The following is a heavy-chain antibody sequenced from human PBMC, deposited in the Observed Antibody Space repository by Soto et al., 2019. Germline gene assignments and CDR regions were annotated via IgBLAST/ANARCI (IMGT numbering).Heavy chain of an antibody. D-gene: IGHD2-15*01. CDR3: ARDEFSGGSGRKPDSDWFDP. J-gene: IGHJ5*02. V-gene: IGHV4-31*03. CDR1: GGSISSGGYY. Sequence: SETLSLTCTVSGGSISSGGYYWSWIRQHPGKGLEWIGYIYYSGSTYYNPSLKSRVTISVDTSKNQFSLKLSSVTAADTAVYYCARDEFSGGSGRKPDSDWFDPWGQGTLVTVSS. CDR2: IYYSGST.